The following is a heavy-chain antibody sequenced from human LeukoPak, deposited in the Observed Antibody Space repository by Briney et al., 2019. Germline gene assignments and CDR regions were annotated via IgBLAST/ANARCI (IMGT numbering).Heavy chain of an antibody. CDR1: GFTFSGSA. CDR3: TRLGDDFGFHY. D-gene: IGHD2-21*02. V-gene: IGHV3-73*01. Sequence: PGGSLRLSCAASGFTFSGSAMHWVRQASGKGLEWVGRIKSKTNNFATAYAASVKGRFTIFRDDSKNTAYLQMNSLKTEDTAVYYCTRLGDDFGFHYWGQGTLVTVSS. J-gene: IGHJ4*02. CDR2: IKSKTNNFAT.